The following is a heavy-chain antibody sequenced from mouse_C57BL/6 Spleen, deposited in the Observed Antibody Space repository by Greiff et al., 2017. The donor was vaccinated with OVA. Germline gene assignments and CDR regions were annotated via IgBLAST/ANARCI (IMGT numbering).Heavy chain of an antibody. J-gene: IGHJ3*01. Sequence: VQLQQSGAELVRPGTSVKMSCKASGYTFTNYWIGWAKQRPGHGLEWIGDIYPGGGYTNYNEKFKGKATLTADKSSSTAYMQFSSLTSEDSAIYYCARDYSNSPCAHWGQGTLVTVSA. D-gene: IGHD2-5*01. CDR2: IYPGGGYT. CDR1: GYTFTNYW. V-gene: IGHV1-63*01. CDR3: ARDYSNSPCAH.